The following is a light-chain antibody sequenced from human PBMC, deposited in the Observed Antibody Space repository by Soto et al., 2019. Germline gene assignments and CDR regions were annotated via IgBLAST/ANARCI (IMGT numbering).Light chain of an antibody. V-gene: IGLV1-47*01. CDR3: AAWDDSLSGRYV. Sequence: QSVLTQTPSASGTPGQRVTLSCSGNRSHLGSNYVYWYQQLPGTAPKLLIHRNNQRPSGVPDRFSGSKSGTSASLAISGLRSEDEADYYCAAWDDSLSGRYVFGTGTKLTVL. J-gene: IGLJ1*01. CDR2: RNN. CDR1: RSHLGSNY.